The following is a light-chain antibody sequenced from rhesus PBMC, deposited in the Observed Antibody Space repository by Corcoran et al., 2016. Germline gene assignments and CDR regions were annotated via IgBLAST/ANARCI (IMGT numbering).Light chain of an antibody. CDR1: RSDIGGYNR. Sequence: QAAPTQSPSVSGSPGQSVTISCTGTRSDIGGYNRVSWYQQHPGKAPKLRIYEVSKRPSGVSDRFSGSKSGNPASLTITGLQAEDAADYYCSSYATSCTYIFGAGTRLTVL. J-gene: IGLJ1*01. CDR2: EVS. V-gene: IGLV2-13*03. CDR3: SSYATSCTYI.